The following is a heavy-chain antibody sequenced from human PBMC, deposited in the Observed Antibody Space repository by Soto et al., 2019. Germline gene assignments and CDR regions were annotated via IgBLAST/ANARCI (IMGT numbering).Heavy chain of an antibody. V-gene: IGHV4-31*03. J-gene: IGHJ5*02. Sequence: QVQLQESGPGLVKPSQTLSLTCTVSGGSISSGGYYWSWIRQHPGKGLEWIGYIYYSGSTYYNPSLKSRVTISVDTSKNQFSLKLSSVTAADTAVYYCARESMYYYDSSGYYYYNWFDPWGQGTLVTVSS. CDR3: ARESMYYYDSSGYYYYNWFDP. D-gene: IGHD3-22*01. CDR2: IYYSGST. CDR1: GGSISSGGYY.